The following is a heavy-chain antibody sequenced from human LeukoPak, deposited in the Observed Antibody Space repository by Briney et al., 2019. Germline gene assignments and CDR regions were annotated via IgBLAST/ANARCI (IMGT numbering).Heavy chain of an antibody. CDR3: ARDLARFGELSLDY. CDR2: INSDGSST. D-gene: IGHD3-10*01. V-gene: IGHV3-74*01. J-gene: IGHJ4*02. CDR1: GFTFSSYW. Sequence: PGGSLRLSCAASGFTFSSYWMHWVRQAPGKGLVWVSRINSDGSSTSYADSVKGRFTISRDNAKNTLYLQMSSLRAEDTAVSYCARDLARFGELSLDYWGQGTLVTVSS.